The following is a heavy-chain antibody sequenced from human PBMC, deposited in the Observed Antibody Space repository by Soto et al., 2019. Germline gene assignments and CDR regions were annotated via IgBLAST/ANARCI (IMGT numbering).Heavy chain of an antibody. J-gene: IGHJ4*02. V-gene: IGHV1-46*01. D-gene: IGHD3-10*02. CDR1: GYTFTSYY. CDR2: INPSGGST. Sequence: ASVKVSCKASGYTFTSYYIQWVRQAPGQGLEWMGIINPSGGSTSYAQKFQGRVTMTRDTSTSTVYMELSSLRSEDTAVYYCARVFGGQTAIYYFDYWGQGTLVTVSS. CDR3: ARVFGGQTAIYYFDY.